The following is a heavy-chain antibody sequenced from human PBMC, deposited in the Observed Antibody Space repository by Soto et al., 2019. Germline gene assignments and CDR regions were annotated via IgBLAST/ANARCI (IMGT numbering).Heavy chain of an antibody. CDR3: ARGYYDSSGYTFPVDY. J-gene: IGHJ4*02. Sequence: GASVKVSCKASGYTFTSYAMHWVRQAPGQGPEWMGWISADNGNTNYAQKLQGRVTMTTDTSTSTAYMELRSLRSDDTAVYYCARGYYDSSGYTFPVDYWGQGTLVTVSS. CDR1: GYTFTSYA. D-gene: IGHD3-22*01. V-gene: IGHV1-18*01. CDR2: ISADNGNT.